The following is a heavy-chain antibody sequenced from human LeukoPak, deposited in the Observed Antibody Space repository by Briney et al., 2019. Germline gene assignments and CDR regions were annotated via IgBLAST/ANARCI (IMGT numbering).Heavy chain of an antibody. D-gene: IGHD6-13*01. J-gene: IGHJ4*02. CDR1: GYSISSYY. CDR2: IYYSGST. CDR3: ARFGAAAGTDS. V-gene: IGHV4-59*01. Sequence: SETLSLTCTVSGYSISSYYWSWIRQPPGKGLEWIGYIYYSGSTSYKPSLKSRVAISIDTSKNQFSLKLRSVTAADTAVYYCARFGAAAGTDSWGQGTLVTVSS.